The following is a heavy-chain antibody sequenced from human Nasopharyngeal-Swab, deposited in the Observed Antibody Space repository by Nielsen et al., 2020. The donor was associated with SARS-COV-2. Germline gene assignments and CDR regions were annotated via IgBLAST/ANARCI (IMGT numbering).Heavy chain of an antibody. J-gene: IGHJ5*02. CDR2: IKKDGNEK. V-gene: IGHV3-7*03. Sequence: VRQAPGKGLEWVASIKKDGNEKYYVDSVKGRFTISRDNGKNSLYLQMDSLRAEDTAMYYCANTGGMGAWGQGTLVTASS. D-gene: IGHD3-16*01. CDR3: ANTGGMGA.